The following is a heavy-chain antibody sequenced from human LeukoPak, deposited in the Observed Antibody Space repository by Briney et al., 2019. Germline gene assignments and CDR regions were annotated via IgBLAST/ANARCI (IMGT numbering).Heavy chain of an antibody. Sequence: PGRSLRLSCAASGFTFSSFAMHWVRQAPGKGLEWVAVISYDGSNKYYADSVKGRFTISRDNSKNTLYLQMNSLRAEDTAVYYCAKDAEGWHGGFDYWGQGTLVTVSS. D-gene: IGHD6-19*01. V-gene: IGHV3-30-3*01. CDR2: ISYDGSNK. J-gene: IGHJ4*02. CDR3: AKDAEGWHGGFDY. CDR1: GFTFSSFA.